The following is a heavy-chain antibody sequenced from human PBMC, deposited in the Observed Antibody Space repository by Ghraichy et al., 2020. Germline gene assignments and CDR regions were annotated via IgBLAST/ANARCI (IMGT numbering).Heavy chain of an antibody. CDR1: GYTFTGYY. CDR3: ARGSKGEDVLRYFDWYAFDY. Sequence: ASVKVSCKASGYTFTGYYMHWVRQAPGQGLEWMGWINPNSGGTNYAQKFQGWVTMTRDTSISTAYMELSRLRSDDTAVYYCARGSKGEDVLRYFDWYAFDYWGQGTLVTVSS. V-gene: IGHV1-2*04. D-gene: IGHD3-9*01. J-gene: IGHJ4*02. CDR2: INPNSGGT.